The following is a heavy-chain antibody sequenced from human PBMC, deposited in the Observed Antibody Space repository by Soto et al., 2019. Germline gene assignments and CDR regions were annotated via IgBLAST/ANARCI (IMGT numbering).Heavy chain of an antibody. CDR3: AEVTQKTKEYYYGMDV. J-gene: IGHJ6*02. V-gene: IGHV1-69*06. D-gene: IGHD1-7*01. Sequence: SVKVSCKASVGTFSSYAISWVRQAPGQGLEWMGGIIPIFGTANYAKKFQGRVTITADKSTSKAYMELSSLRSEDTAVYYCAEVTQKTKEYYYGMDVWGQGTTVTVSS. CDR1: VGTFSSYA. CDR2: IIPIFGTA.